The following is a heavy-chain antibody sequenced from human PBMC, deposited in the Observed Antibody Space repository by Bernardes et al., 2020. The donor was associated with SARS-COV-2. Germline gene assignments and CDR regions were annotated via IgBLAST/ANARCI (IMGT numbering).Heavy chain of an antibody. J-gene: IGHJ4*02. CDR2: ISGNNGNT. CDR1: GYSLGTHG. CDR3: ARAGIAIFGVLMWGPKQPSDRPSVFDH. V-gene: IGHV1-18*01. D-gene: IGHD3-3*01. Sequence: ASVKVSCEASGYSLGTHGISWVRQAPGQGLEWMGWISGNNGNTNYAQKFQGRVTMTIDTSTRTAYMELRSLRADDTAVYFCARAGIAIFGVLMWGPKQPSDRPSVFDHWGQGTLVTVSS.